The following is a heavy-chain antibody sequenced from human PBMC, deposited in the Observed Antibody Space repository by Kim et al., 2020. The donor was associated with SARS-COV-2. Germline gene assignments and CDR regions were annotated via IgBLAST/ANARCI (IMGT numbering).Heavy chain of an antibody. V-gene: IGHV3-74*01. CDR3: ARGGYSGSMDV. D-gene: IGHD1-1*01. J-gene: IGHJ6*02. Sequence: TYADSVKGRFTISRDNAQNTLYLQMNSLRADDTAVYYCARGGYSGSMDVWGQGTTVTVSS.